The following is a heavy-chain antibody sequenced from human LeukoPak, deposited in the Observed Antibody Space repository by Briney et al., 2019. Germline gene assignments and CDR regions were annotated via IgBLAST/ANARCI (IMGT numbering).Heavy chain of an antibody. CDR1: GFTFSSYS. V-gene: IGHV3-48*04. Sequence: GGSLRLSCAASGFTFSSYSMNWVRQAPGKGLEWVSYISSSSSTIYYADSVKGRFTISRDNAKNSLYLQMNSLRAEDTAVYYCARVGEYSGSYAATLYYWGQGTLVTVSS. J-gene: IGHJ4*02. CDR2: ISSSSSTI. D-gene: IGHD1-26*01. CDR3: ARVGEYSGSYAATLYY.